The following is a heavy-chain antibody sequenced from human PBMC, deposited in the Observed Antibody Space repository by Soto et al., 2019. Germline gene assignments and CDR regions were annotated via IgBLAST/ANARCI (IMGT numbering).Heavy chain of an antibody. CDR2: IESGGGT. J-gene: IGHJ3*02. CDR1: GLTVTTSY. V-gene: IGHV3-66*01. CDR3: ARELTLAGQGAFDI. Sequence: GGSLRLSCAASGLTVTTSYMTWVRQAPGRGLEWVSLIESGGGTYYADAVKGRFTISRDNSKNTLYLQMNSLTVEDTAVYYCARELTLAGQGAFDIWGQGTMVTVSS.